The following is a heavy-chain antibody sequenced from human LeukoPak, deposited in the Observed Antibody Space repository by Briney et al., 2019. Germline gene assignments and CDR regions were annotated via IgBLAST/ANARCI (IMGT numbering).Heavy chain of an antibody. V-gene: IGHV3-21*06. CDR2: ITSSSTYI. D-gene: IGHD1-26*01. CDR1: GFTFSAYN. CDR3: ARDLRKKWGVHAN. Sequence: GGSLRLSCAASGFTFSAYNMNWVRQAPGKGLEWVSSITSSSTYIYYAESVTGRFTISRDNAKNSLYLQMNSLRAEDTAVYYCARDLRKKWGVHANWGQGTLVTVSS. J-gene: IGHJ4*02.